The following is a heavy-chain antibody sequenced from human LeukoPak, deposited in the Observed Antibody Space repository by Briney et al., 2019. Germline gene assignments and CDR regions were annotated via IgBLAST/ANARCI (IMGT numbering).Heavy chain of an antibody. V-gene: IGHV5-51*01. D-gene: IGHD3-22*01. CDR2: IYPGDSDT. CDR3: ARQATYYYDSSGYLSDAFDI. J-gene: IGHJ3*02. Sequence: GESLKISCKGSGYSFTSYWIGWVRQMPGKGLEWMGIIYPGDSDTRYSPSFQGQVTISADKSISTAYLQWSSLKASDTAMYYCARQATYYYDSSGYLSDAFDIWGQGTMVTVSS. CDR1: GYSFTSYW.